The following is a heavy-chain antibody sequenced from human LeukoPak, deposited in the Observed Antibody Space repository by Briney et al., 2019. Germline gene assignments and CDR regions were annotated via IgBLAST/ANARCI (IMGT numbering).Heavy chain of an antibody. CDR3: ARVSSTNLKRGMDV. Sequence: ASVKVSCKASGYTFTGYYMHWVRQAPGQGLEWMGWINPNSGGTNYAQKFRGRVTMTRDTSISTAYMELSRLRSDDTAVYYCARVSSTNLKRGMDVWGQGTTVTVSS. J-gene: IGHJ6*02. V-gene: IGHV1-2*02. CDR1: GYTFTGYY. D-gene: IGHD2-2*01. CDR2: INPNSGGT.